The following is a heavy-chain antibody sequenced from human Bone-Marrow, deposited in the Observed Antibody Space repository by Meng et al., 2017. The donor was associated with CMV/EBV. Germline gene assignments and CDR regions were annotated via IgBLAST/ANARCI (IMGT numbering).Heavy chain of an antibody. Sequence: GESLKISCAASGFTFDDYAMHWVRQAPGKGLQWVAGINWNGGRTGYADSVKGRFTISRDNAKNSLYLHMNSLRAEDTALYHCARDHKSCSSTSCYSGLYYYYYYGMDVWGQGTTVTVSS. J-gene: IGHJ6*02. D-gene: IGHD2-2*01. CDR3: ARDHKSCSSTSCYSGLYYYYYYGMDV. CDR1: GFTFDDYA. CDR2: INWNGGRT. V-gene: IGHV3-20*01.